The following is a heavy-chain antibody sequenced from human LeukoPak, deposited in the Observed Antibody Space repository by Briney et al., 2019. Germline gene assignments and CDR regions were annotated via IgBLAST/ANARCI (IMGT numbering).Heavy chain of an antibody. CDR2: SHKSGST. V-gene: IGHV4-59*12. CDR3: TRGINGGLQIAAAGTRSYYYYYMDV. CDR1: GGSISNYY. Sequence: SETLSLTCTVSGGSISNYYWTWIRQSPGKTLEWIGCSHKSGSTHYNPSLRSRVTISVDTSKSQFSLQLNSVTPEDTAVYFCTRGINGGLQIAAAGTRSYYYYYMDVWGKGTTVTVSS. J-gene: IGHJ6*03. D-gene: IGHD6-13*01.